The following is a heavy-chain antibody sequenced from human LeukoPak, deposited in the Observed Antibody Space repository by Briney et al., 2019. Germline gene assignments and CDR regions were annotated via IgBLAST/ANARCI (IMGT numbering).Heavy chain of an antibody. CDR2: IYYSGST. CDR3: ADIRYSSGWYFDY. J-gene: IGHJ4*02. V-gene: IGHV4-39*01. CDR1: GGSISSSSYY. Sequence: SETLSLTCTVSGGSISSSSYYWGWIRQPPGTGLEWIGSIYYSGSTYYNPSLKSRVTISVDTSKNQFSLKLSSVTAADTAVYYCADIRYSSGWYFDYWGQGTLVTVSS. D-gene: IGHD6-19*01.